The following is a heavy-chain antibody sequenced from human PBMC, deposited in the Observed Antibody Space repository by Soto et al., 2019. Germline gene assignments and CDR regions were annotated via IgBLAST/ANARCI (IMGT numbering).Heavy chain of an antibody. Sequence: PGESLKISCEGSGYRFTNYWIGWVRQMPGKGLEWMGIIYPGDSETRCSPSFEGRVTISVDTSINTAYVQWSSLQASDTAIYYCARRVGTWPFHFDYWGQGTLVTVSS. CDR2: IYPGDSET. J-gene: IGHJ4*02. CDR1: GYRFTNYW. CDR3: ARRVGTWPFHFDY. V-gene: IGHV5-51*01.